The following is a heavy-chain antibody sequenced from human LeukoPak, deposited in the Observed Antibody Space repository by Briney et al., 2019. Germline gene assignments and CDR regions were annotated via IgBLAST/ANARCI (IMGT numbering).Heavy chain of an antibody. V-gene: IGHV3-30-3*01. CDR3: ARGQRTSWYTNFDY. Sequence: GGSLRLSCAASGFTFSSYAMHWVRQAPGKGLEWVAVISYDGSNKYYADSVKGRFTISRDNSKNTLYLQMNSLRAEDTAVYYCARGQRTSWYTNFDYWGQGTLVTVSS. CDR2: ISYDGSNK. J-gene: IGHJ4*02. D-gene: IGHD6-13*01. CDR1: GFTFSSYA.